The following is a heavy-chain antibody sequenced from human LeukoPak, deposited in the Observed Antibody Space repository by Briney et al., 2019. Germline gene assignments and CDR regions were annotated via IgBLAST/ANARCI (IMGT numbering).Heavy chain of an antibody. CDR3: ARTVGSWSYFTDYYGMDV. J-gene: IGHJ6*02. CDR1: GYTFTGYY. CDR2: INPNSGGT. V-gene: IGHV1-2*02. Sequence: ALVKVSFKASGYTFTGYYMHWVRQAPGQGLEWMGWINPNSGGTNYAQKLQGRVTMTTDTSTSTAYMELRSLRSDDTAVYYCARTVGSWSYFTDYYGMDVWDQGTTVTVSS. D-gene: IGHD1-26*01.